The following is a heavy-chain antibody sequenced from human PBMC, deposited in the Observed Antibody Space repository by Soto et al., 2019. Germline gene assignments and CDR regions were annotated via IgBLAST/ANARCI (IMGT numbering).Heavy chain of an antibody. D-gene: IGHD3-10*01. V-gene: IGHV3-23*01. CDR2: ISGSGGST. CDR3: AKDPYYYGSGSLNYFDY. J-gene: IGHJ4*02. Sequence: GGSLRLSCAASGFTFSSYAMSWVRQAPGKGLEWVSAISGSGGSTYYADSVKGRFTISRDNSKNTLYLQMNSLGAEDTAVYYCAKDPYYYGSGSLNYFDYWGQGTLVTVSS. CDR1: GFTFSSYA.